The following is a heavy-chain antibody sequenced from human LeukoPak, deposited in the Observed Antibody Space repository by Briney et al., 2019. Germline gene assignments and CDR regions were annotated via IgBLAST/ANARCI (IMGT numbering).Heavy chain of an antibody. CDR2: ISYDGSNK. CDR3: AKDHFWLPEMGYYYYGMDV. D-gene: IGHD5-24*01. J-gene: IGHJ6*02. V-gene: IGHV3-30*18. Sequence: GGSLRLSCAASGFTFSSYGMHWVRQAPGKGLEWVAVISYDGSNKYYADSVKGRFTISRDNSKNTLYLQMNSLRAEDTAVYYCAKDHFWLPEMGYYYYGMDVWGQGTTVTVSS. CDR1: GFTFSSYG.